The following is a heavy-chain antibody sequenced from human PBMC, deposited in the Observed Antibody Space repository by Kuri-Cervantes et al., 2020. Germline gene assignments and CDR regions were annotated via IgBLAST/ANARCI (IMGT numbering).Heavy chain of an antibody. CDR1: GGSISTSPYY. CDR3: ARHPTGFPNWFDS. Sequence: ESLKISCTVSGGSISTSPYYWVWIRQPPGKGLDWIGSIKYSGSSDYNPSFSSRVTMSLDTSNNHFSLKLTSVTAADTAIYYCARHPTGFPNWFDSWGQGTLVTVSS. CDR2: IKYSGSS. V-gene: IGHV4-39*01. J-gene: IGHJ5*01.